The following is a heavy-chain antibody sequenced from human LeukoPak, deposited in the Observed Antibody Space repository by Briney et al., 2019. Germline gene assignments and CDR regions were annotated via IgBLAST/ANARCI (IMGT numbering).Heavy chain of an antibody. D-gene: IGHD1-14*01. Sequence: SETLSLTCTVSGGSISSSRYYWAWLRQPPGKGLEWIGSISNSGNTFHNPSLKSRVTISVDTSKSHFSLRLSSVTAADTAVFYCARYTSSHFDYWGQGTLVTVSS. CDR1: GGSISSSRYY. J-gene: IGHJ4*02. CDR2: ISNSGNT. V-gene: IGHV4-39*02. CDR3: ARYTSSHFDY.